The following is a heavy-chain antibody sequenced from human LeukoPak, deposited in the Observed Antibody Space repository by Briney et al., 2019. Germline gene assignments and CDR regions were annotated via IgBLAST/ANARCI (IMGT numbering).Heavy chain of an antibody. D-gene: IGHD3-3*01. CDR3: AKVAGYYDSWGAFDI. Sequence: GRSLRLSCAASGFAFSVSGMHWVRQAQGKGLEWVAHISYDGSNKYYVDSVKGRLTISRDNSKKTLYLEMNSLRAEDTAVYYCAKVAGYYDSWGAFDIWGQGTMVTVSS. CDR2: ISYDGSNK. J-gene: IGHJ3*02. V-gene: IGHV3-30*18. CDR1: GFAFSVSG.